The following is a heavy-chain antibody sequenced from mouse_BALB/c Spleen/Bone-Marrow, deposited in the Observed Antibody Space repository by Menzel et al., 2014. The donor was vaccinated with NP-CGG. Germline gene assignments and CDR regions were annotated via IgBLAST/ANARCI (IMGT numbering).Heavy chain of an antibody. V-gene: IGHV14-3*02. CDR3: ARYRYYGSSYAMDY. D-gene: IGHD1-1*01. CDR2: IDPANGNT. J-gene: IGHJ4*01. CDR1: GFNIKDTY. Sequence: VQLQQSGAELVKPGASVKLSCTASGFNIKDTYMHWVMQRPEQGLEWIGRIDPANGNTKYDPKFQGKATITADTSSNTAYLQLSSLTSEDTAVYYCARYRYYGSSYAMDYWGQGTSVTVPS.